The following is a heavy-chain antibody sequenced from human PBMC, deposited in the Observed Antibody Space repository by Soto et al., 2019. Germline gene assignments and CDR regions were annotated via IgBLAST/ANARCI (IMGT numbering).Heavy chain of an antibody. D-gene: IGHD4-17*01. V-gene: IGHV3-74*01. Sequence: EVQLVESGGGLVQPGGSLRLSCAASGLTFSSYWMHWVRQAPGKGLVWVSRINSAGSSTSYADSVKGRFTISRDNAKNTLYLQMNSLSAEDTAVYYCTLSHTGTTDYWGQGTLVTVSS. CDR3: TLSHTGTTDY. J-gene: IGHJ4*02. CDR1: GLTFSSYW. CDR2: INSAGSST.